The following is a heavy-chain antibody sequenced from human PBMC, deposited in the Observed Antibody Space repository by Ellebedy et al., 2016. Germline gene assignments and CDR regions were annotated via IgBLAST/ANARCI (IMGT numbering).Heavy chain of an antibody. Sequence: SQTLSLTCAISGDSVSSNIAAWNWIRQSPSRGLEWLGRTYYKSKWINDYAVSVKSRMTINADTSENQFSLQLKSVTPEDTAVYYCARGWLQGGGFDSWGQGSLVIVSS. D-gene: IGHD5-24*01. CDR2: TYYKSKWIN. CDR1: GDSVSSNIAA. CDR3: ARGWLQGGGFDS. V-gene: IGHV6-1*01. J-gene: IGHJ4*02.